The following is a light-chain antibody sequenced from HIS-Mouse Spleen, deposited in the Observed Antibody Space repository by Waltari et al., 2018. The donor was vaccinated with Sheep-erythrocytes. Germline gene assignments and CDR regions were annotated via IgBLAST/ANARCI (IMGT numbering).Light chain of an antibody. Sequence: IRMTQSPSSFSASTGDRVTITFRASQGISSYLAWYQQKPGEAPKLLIYAASTLQSGGPSRFSGSGSGTDFTLTISCLQSEDFATYYCQQYYSYPQTFGQGTKVEIK. J-gene: IGKJ1*01. CDR1: QGISSY. CDR2: AAS. V-gene: IGKV1-8*01. CDR3: QQYYSYPQT.